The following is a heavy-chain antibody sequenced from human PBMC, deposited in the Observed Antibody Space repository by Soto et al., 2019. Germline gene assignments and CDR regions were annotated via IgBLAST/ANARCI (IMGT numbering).Heavy chain of an antibody. J-gene: IGHJ4*02. Sequence: QLQLQQWGAGLLKPSETLSLTCAVYGGSFSGYHWSWIRQSPGKGLELIGEINHSGSTNYNPSLKSRVTISVDTSKNQFSPKLSSVTAADTAVYYCARGRWLRSSIDYWGQGTLVTVSS. CDR3: ARGRWLRSSIDY. CDR1: GGSFSGYH. CDR2: INHSGST. D-gene: IGHD5-12*01. V-gene: IGHV4-34*01.